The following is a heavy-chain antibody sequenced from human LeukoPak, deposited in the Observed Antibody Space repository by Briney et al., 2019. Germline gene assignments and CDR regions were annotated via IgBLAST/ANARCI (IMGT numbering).Heavy chain of an antibody. V-gene: IGHV3-48*01. J-gene: IGHJ6*03. Sequence: GGSLRLSCAASGFPFSSYSMNWVRQAPGEGLEWVSYISSSRTTSYAVSVKGRFTISRDNAKNSLYLQMNSLRAEDTAVYYCARENGDYDYYYYYMDVWGKGTTVTVSS. CDR2: ISSSRTT. D-gene: IGHD4-17*01. CDR1: GFPFSSYS. CDR3: ARENGDYDYYYYYMDV.